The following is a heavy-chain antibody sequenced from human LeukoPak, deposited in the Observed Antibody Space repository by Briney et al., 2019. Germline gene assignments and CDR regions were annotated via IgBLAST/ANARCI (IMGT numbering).Heavy chain of an antibody. CDR1: GGSFSGYY. V-gene: IGHV4-34*01. Sequence: SETPSLTCAVYGGSFSGYYWSWIRQPPGKGLEWIGEINHSGSTNYNPSLKSRVTISVDTSKNQFSLKLSSVTAADTAVYYCARKTSLPDYWGQGTLVTVSS. J-gene: IGHJ4*02. CDR3: ARKTSLPDY. CDR2: INHSGST.